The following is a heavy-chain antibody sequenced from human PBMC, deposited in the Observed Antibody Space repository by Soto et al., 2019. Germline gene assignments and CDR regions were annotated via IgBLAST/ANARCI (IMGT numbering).Heavy chain of an antibody. D-gene: IGHD3-22*01. CDR2: INNDGTST. J-gene: IGHJ5*02. Sequence: PGGSLRLSCAASGFTFSTFWMHWVRQAPGKGLVWVSHINNDGTSTSYADSVKGRFTISRDNAKNTLYLQMNSLRVEDTAVYYCARPRSYFDRSGYPVHWFDPWGQGTLVTVSS. CDR1: GFTFSTFW. CDR3: ARPRSYFDRSGYPVHWFDP. V-gene: IGHV3-74*01.